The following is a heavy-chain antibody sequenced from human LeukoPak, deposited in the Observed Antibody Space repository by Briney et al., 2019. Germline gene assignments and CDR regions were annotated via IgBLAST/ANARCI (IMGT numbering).Heavy chain of an antibody. CDR3: VLFLRYVDY. Sequence: PGGSLRLSCAASGFTFSNYWMHWVRQAPGKGLVWVSRVNSDGSSTNYADSVRGRFTISRDNSNNTLFLQMNSLRAEDTAVYYCVLFLRYVDYWGQGTLVTVSS. CDR1: GFTFSNYW. CDR2: VNSDGSST. V-gene: IGHV3-74*01. J-gene: IGHJ4*02. D-gene: IGHD2-21*01.